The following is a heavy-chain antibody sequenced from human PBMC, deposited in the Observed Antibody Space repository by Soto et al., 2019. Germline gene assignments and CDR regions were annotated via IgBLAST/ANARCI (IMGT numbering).Heavy chain of an antibody. CDR1: GFSLTASPVG. CDR2: IYWDDDK. J-gene: IGHJ4*02. CDR3: AHRRSSGDWNGGYFGY. D-gene: IGHD2-21*02. V-gene: IGHV2-5*02. Sequence: QITLKESGPPLLTPTQTLALTCTFSGFSLTASPVGVGWIRQSPGKALEWLALIYWDDDKRYNPSLKSRLTIIKDTPQNQVVLIMTNVDPVDTATYYCAHRRSSGDWNGGYFGYWGQGSLVTVSS.